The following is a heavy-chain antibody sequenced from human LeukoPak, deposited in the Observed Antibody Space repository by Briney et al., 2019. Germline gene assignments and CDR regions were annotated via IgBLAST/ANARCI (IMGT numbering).Heavy chain of an antibody. J-gene: IGHJ4*02. Sequence: GASVKVSCKASGYSFTGYFLHWVRQAPGQGLEWMGWINPKSGDTNYAQKFQGRVTMTRDTSISTAYTELSRLRSDDTAMYYCATFYYDSSGKSTSFDYWGQGTLVTVSS. CDR3: ATFYYDSSGKSTSFDY. CDR2: INPKSGDT. V-gene: IGHV1-2*02. CDR1: GYSFTGYF. D-gene: IGHD3-22*01.